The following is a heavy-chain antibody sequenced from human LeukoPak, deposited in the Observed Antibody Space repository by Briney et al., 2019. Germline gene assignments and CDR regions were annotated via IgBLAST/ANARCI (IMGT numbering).Heavy chain of an antibody. CDR1: GYTFTGYY. D-gene: IGHD5-18*01. CDR2: IIPIFGTA. J-gene: IGHJ4*02. CDR3: ASSIYRVDTTWVGYY. Sequence: GASVKVSCKASGYTFTGYYMHWVRQAPGQGLEWMGGIIPIFGTANYAQKFQGRVTITTDESTSTAYMELSSLRSEDTAVYYCASSIYRVDTTWVGYYWGQGTLVTVSS. V-gene: IGHV1-69*05.